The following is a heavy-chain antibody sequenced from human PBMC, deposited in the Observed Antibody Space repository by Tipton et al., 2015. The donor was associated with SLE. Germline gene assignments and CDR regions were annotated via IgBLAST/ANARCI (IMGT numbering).Heavy chain of an antibody. J-gene: IGHJ4*02. Sequence: SLRLSCEASGFTFNKYGMHWVRQAPGKGLEWVAFIRSNGRNKNYADSVKGRLTISRDDSKNTVYLQMDSLRTDDTAVYYCAKDAPEETDSWGQGTLVTVSS. CDR3: AKDAPEETDS. CDR2: IRSNGRNK. CDR1: GFTFNKYG. V-gene: IGHV3-30*02.